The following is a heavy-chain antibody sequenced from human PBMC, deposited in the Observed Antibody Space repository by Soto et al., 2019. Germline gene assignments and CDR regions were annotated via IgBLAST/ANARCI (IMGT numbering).Heavy chain of an antibody. D-gene: IGHD3-10*01. CDR2: TYYKSKWNN. V-gene: IGHV6-1*01. CDR3: TGITWFRGMDV. CDR1: GDSVSSNSAG. Sequence: SQTLSLPCVISGDSVSSNSAGWNWIRQSPSRGLEWLGRTYYKSKWNNDYALSVKSRITINPDTSKNQFALHLYSVTPEDTAVYYCTGITWFRGMDVWGQGTQVTVS. J-gene: IGHJ6*02.